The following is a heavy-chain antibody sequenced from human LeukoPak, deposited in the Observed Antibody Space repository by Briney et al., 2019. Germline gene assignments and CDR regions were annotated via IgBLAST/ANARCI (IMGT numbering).Heavy chain of an antibody. D-gene: IGHD5-18*01. CDR1: GFTFSSYW. V-gene: IGHV3-74*01. J-gene: IGHJ4*02. CDR2: IKGDERST. CDR3: VRGQLWSYYHDY. Sequence: PGGSLRLYCAASGFTFSSYWLHWVRQAPGKGLVWVSRIKGDERSTNYADSVKGRFTISRDNAKNTVYLEMNSLRAEDTAVYYCVRGQLWSYYHDYWGQGTLVTVSS.